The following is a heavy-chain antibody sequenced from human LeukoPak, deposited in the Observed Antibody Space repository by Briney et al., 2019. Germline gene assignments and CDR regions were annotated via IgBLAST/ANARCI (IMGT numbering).Heavy chain of an antibody. D-gene: IGHD4-17*01. CDR3: ANSLGGDYGWFGGKFGL. J-gene: IGHJ2*01. CDR1: GDSISSRSYY. Sequence: SETLSLTCTVSGDSISSRSYYWAWLRQAPVEGLEWIGSINSSGSTYYNPSLESRLTLSVDTSKNLFSLRLISVTAADTAVYYCANSLGGDYGWFGGKFGLWGRGTLVTVSS. CDR2: INSSGST. V-gene: IGHV4-39*02.